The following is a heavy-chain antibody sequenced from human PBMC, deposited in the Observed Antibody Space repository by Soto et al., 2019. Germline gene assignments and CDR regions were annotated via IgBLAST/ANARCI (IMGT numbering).Heavy chain of an antibody. D-gene: IGHD2-2*01. CDR1: AYVFTACY. V-gene: IGHV1-2*02. CDR3: PGHHKPDQYYHGMEA. Sequence: GSSVKVSCKASAYVFTACYIHWVRQAPGQGVEWMGWINPNTGATNYPQKVQGRGTMTRDTSICTAYMQLSTLMSDEPGVYYCPGHHKPDQYYHGMEAWRQWNTVTVSS. CDR2: INPNTGAT. J-gene: IGHJ6*02.